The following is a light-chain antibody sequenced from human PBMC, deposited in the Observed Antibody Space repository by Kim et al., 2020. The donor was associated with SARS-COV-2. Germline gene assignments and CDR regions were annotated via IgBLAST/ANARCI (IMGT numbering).Light chain of an antibody. CDR3: QSYDSSNWV. V-gene: IGLV6-57*01. CDR1: SGSIASNY. Sequence: GTTVTISCARSSGSIASNYVQWYQQRPGSSPTTVIYGDNQRPSGVPDRFSGSIDSSSNSASLTVSGLKTEDEADYYCQSYDSSNWVFGGGTKLTVL. CDR2: GDN. J-gene: IGLJ3*02.